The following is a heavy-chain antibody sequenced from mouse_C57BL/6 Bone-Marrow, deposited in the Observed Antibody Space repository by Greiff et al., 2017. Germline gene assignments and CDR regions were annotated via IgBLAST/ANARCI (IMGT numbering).Heavy chain of an antibody. V-gene: IGHV1-69*01. D-gene: IGHD2-1*01. CDR1: GYTFTSYW. CDR2: IDPSDSYT. Sequence: QVQLQQPGAELVMPGASVKLSCKASGYTFTSYWMHWVKQRPGQGLEWIGEIDPSDSYTNYNQKFKGKSTLTVDKSSSTAYMQLSSLTSEDSAVYYCARKAIYYGYYYAMDYWGQGTSVTVSS. J-gene: IGHJ4*01. CDR3: ARKAIYYGYYYAMDY.